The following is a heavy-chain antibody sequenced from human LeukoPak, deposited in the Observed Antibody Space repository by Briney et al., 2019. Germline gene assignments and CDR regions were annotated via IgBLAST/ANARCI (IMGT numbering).Heavy chain of an antibody. D-gene: IGHD1-1*01. Sequence: GGSLRLSCAASGFTFWNYWMHWVRQAPGKGLVWVSRISRDGATTHYAGSVKGRFTISRDNAKNMVYLQMDSLSAEDTAVYYCVRLLDIDYWGQGTLVTVSS. J-gene: IGHJ4*02. V-gene: IGHV3-74*01. CDR3: VRLLDIDY. CDR1: GFTFWNYW. CDR2: ISRDGATT.